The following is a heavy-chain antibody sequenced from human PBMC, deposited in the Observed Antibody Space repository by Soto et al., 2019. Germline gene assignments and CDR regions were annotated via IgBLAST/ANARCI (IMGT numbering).Heavy chain of an antibody. CDR3: AKGFSGHYYDF. CDR1: GF. V-gene: IGHV3-23*01. D-gene: IGHD3-22*01. CDR2: ISDYGANT. J-gene: IGHJ4*02. Sequence: EVQVLESGGGLVQPGGSLRLSCAASGFMSWVRQAPVKGLEWVSAISDYGANTYYVDSVKGRFTISRDNAKNTLYLQMNSLRAEDTAVYYCAKGFSGHYYDFRGQGTLVTVSS.